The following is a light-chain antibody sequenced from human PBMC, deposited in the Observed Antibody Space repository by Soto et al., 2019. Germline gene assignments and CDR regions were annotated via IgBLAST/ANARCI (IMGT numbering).Light chain of an antibody. CDR3: QQRSSWLLT. CDR2: DAS. CDR1: QSVRSS. V-gene: IGKV3-11*01. J-gene: IGKJ4*01. Sequence: EFVLTQSPATLSLSPGERATLSCRASQSVRSSLAWYQQKPGQAPRLLIYDASNRATGIPARFSGSGSGTDFTLTISSLEPEDFAVYYCQQRSSWLLTFVGGTKVEIK.